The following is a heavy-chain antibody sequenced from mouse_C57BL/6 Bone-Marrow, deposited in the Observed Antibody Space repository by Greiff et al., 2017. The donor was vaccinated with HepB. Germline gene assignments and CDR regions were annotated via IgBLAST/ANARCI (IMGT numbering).Heavy chain of an antibody. Sequence: VKLMESGPGLVAPSQSLSITCTVSGFSFTSYGVHWVRQPPGKGLEWLVVIWSDGSTTYNSALKSRLSISKDNSKSQVFLKMNSLQTDDTAMYYCARQNSSGYGFAYWGQGTLVTVSA. CDR3: ARQNSSGYGFAY. CDR1: GFSFTSYG. CDR2: IWSDGST. D-gene: IGHD3-2*02. V-gene: IGHV2-6-1*01. J-gene: IGHJ3*01.